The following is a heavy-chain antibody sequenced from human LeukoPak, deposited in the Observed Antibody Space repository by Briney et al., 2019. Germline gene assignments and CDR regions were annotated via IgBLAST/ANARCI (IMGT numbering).Heavy chain of an antibody. J-gene: IGHJ4*02. Sequence: GASVKVSCKASGGTFISYAISWVRRAPGQGLEWMGGIIPIFGTANYAQKFQGRVTITTDESTSTAYMGLSSLRSEDTAVYYCARGGWELLQGFDYWGQGTLVTVSS. CDR2: IIPIFGTA. V-gene: IGHV1-69*05. CDR1: GGTFISYA. D-gene: IGHD1-26*01. CDR3: ARGGWELLQGFDY.